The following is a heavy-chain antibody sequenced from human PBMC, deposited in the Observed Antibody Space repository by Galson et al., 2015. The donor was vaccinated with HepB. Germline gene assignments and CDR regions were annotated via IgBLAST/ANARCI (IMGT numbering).Heavy chain of an antibody. CDR3: ARAKDNGGNSWAFDI. Sequence: SLRLSCAASGFTFSSYGMHWVRQAPGKGLEWVAVIWYDGSNKYYADSVKGRFTISRDNSKNTLYLQMNSLRAEDTAVYYCARAKDNGGNSWAFDIWGQGTMVTVSS. V-gene: IGHV3-33*01. CDR1: GFTFSSYG. D-gene: IGHD4-23*01. J-gene: IGHJ3*02. CDR2: IWYDGSNK.